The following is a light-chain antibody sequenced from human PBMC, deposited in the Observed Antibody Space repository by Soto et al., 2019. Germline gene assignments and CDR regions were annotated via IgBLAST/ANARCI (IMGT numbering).Light chain of an antibody. J-gene: IGLJ1*01. Sequence: QSVLTQPSSVSGSPGQSITISCTGTVGLVSWYQQHPGKVPKLIIYDDTKRPSGVSSRFSGSTSGNTASLKISGLQTEDEADYYCCLYVGGRTYVFGTGTKVTVL. V-gene: IGLV2-23*01. CDR1: VGL. CDR2: DDT. CDR3: CLYVGGRTYV.